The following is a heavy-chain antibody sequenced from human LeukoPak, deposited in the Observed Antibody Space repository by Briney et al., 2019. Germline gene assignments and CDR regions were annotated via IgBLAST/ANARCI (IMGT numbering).Heavy chain of an antibody. Sequence: WASVKVSCKASGGTFSSSAISWVRQAPGQGLEWMGRIIPILGIANYAQKFQGRVTITADKSTSTAYMELSSLRSEDTAVYYCARDFSWTGDYYYYGMQVWGQGTTVTVSS. CDR3: ARDFSWTGDYYYYGMQV. J-gene: IGHJ6*02. CDR2: IIPILGIA. D-gene: IGHD3/OR15-3a*01. V-gene: IGHV1-69*04. CDR1: GGTFSSSA.